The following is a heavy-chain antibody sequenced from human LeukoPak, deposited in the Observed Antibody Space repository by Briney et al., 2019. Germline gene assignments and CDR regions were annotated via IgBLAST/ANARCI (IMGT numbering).Heavy chain of an antibody. V-gene: IGHV5-51*01. D-gene: IGHD1-26*01. J-gene: IGHJ4*02. CDR3: ARHLLTPGGSYYFDF. Sequence: GESLKISCWDSGSSFTSYWIGWVRQMPGKGLEWMGIIYPGDSDIRYSPSFQGQVTISANKSISTAYLQWSSLRASDTAIYYCARHLLTPGGSYYFDFWGQGTLVTVSS. CDR1: GSSFTSYW. CDR2: IYPGDSDI.